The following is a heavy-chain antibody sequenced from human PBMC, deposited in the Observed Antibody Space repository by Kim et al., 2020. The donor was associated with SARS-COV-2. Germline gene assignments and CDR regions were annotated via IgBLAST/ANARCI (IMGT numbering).Heavy chain of an antibody. D-gene: IGHD3-3*01. J-gene: IGHJ4*01. CDR1: GFTFSIYG. CDR3: AKEQTPAYWSGYPPHFD. V-gene: IGHV3-30*18. CDR2: ISYDGSNK. Sequence: GGSLRLSCAASGFTFSIYGMHWVRQAPGKGLEWVAVISYDGSNKYYADSVKGRFTISRDNSKNTLYLQMNSLRAEDTAVYYCAKEQTPAYWSGYPPHFD.